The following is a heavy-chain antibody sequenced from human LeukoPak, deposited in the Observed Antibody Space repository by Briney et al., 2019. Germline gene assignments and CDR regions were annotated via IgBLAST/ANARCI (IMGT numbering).Heavy chain of an antibody. V-gene: IGHV1-8*01. CDR2: MSPNSGNT. CDR1: GYTFTSYD. Sequence: ASVKVSCKASGYTFTSYDINWVRQATGQGLEWMGWMSPNSGNTGYAQKFQGRVTMTRNTSISTAYMELSSLRSEDTAVYYCARGFKGYYYYYGMDVWGQGTTVTVSS. CDR3: ARGFKGYYYYYGMDV. J-gene: IGHJ6*02.